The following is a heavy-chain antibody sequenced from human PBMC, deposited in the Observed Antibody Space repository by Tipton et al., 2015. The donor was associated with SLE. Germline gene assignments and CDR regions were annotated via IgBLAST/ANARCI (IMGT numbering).Heavy chain of an antibody. V-gene: IGHV4-59*01. D-gene: IGHD4-23*01. CDR3: ARTPGGNWFYYYGMDV. CDR2: IYYSGSA. CDR1: GGSISNYY. Sequence: TLSLTCTVSGGSISNYYWSWIRQPPAKGLEWIGYIYYSGSADYNPSLKSRVTISVDTSKNQFSLKLSSVTAADTAVYYCARTPGGNWFYYYGMDVWGQGTTVTVSS. J-gene: IGHJ6*02.